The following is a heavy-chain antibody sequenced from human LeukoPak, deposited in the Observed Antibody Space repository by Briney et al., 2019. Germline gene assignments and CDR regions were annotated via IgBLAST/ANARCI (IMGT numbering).Heavy chain of an antibody. D-gene: IGHD4-17*01. V-gene: IGHV3-11*01. Sequence: SGGSLILSCAAPGFTFSDYYMSWIRQAPGKGLDWVSYISSIGSTIYYADSVKGRFTISGDNAKNSLYLQMNSLRAEDTAVYYCARDDAATVTNYYYYGMDVWGQGTTVTVSS. CDR2: ISSIGSTI. CDR1: GFTFSDYY. CDR3: ARDDAATVTNYYYYGMDV. J-gene: IGHJ6*02.